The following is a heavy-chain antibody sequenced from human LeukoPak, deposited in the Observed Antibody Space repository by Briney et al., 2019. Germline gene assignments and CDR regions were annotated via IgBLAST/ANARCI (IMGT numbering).Heavy chain of an antibody. V-gene: IGHV1-69*04. J-gene: IGHJ4*02. D-gene: IGHD6-19*01. Sequence: PGGSLRLSCAASGFTFSSYGMHWVRQAPGQGLEWMGRIIPILGIANYAQKFQGRVTITADKSTSTAYMELSSLRSEDTAVYYCARGVAVAGSIDYWGQGTLVTVSS. CDR3: ARGVAVAGSIDY. CDR1: GFTFSSYG. CDR2: IIPILGIA.